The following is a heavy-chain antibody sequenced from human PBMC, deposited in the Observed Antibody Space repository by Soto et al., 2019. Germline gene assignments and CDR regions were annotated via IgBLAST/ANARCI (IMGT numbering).Heavy chain of an antibody. J-gene: IGHJ5*02. CDR3: AREVGESGYGPNWFDP. V-gene: IGHV4-4*02. CDR2: IYHSGST. CDR1: GGSISSSNL. Sequence: SETLSLTCAVSGGSISSSNLWSWVRQPPGKGLEWIGEIYHSGSTNYNPSLKSRVTISVDKSKNQFSLKLSSVTAADTAVYYCAREVGESGYGPNWFDPWGQGTLVTVYS. D-gene: IGHD5-12*01.